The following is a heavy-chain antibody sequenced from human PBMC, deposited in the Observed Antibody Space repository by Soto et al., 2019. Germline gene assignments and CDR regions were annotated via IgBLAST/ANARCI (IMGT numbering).Heavy chain of an antibody. J-gene: IGHJ6*02. Sequence: SVKVSCKASGGTFSSYAISWVRQAPGQGLEWMGGIIPIFGTANYAQKFQGRVTITADKSTSTAYMELSSLRSEDTAVYYCARITMVRGVGYYYYCGMDVWSQGTTVTVSS. V-gene: IGHV1-69*06. CDR2: IIPIFGTA. CDR3: ARITMVRGVGYYYYCGMDV. D-gene: IGHD3-10*01. CDR1: GGTFSSYA.